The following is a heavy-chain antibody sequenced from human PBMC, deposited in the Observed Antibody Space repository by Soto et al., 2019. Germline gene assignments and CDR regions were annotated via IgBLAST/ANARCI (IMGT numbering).Heavy chain of an antibody. V-gene: IGHV2-5*02. J-gene: IGHJ4*02. CDR1: GFSLSTSGVG. Sequence: QITLKESGPTLVKPTQTLTLTCTFSGFSLSTSGVGVGWIRQPPGKALEWLALIYWDDDKRYSPSLKSRLTITKDTPKNQVVLTMTNMDPVDTATYYCAHRVSGGDYIQYYFDYWGQGTLVTVSS. CDR3: AHRVSGGDYIQYYFDY. CDR2: IYWDDDK. D-gene: IGHD2-21*02.